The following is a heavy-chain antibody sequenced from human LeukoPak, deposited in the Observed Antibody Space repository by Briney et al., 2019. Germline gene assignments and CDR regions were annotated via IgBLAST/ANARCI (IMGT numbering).Heavy chain of an antibody. CDR2: IYYSGST. D-gene: IGHD3-22*01. V-gene: IGHV4-39*07. CDR3: AREAWDDSSGYYYYYYMDV. CDR1: GGSISSSSYY. Sequence: PSETLSLTCTVSGGSISSSSYYWGWIRQPPGKGLEWIGSIYYSGSTYYNPSLKSRVTISVDTSKNQFSLKLSSVTAADTAVYYCAREAWDDSSGYYYYYYMDVWGKGTTVTVSS. J-gene: IGHJ6*03.